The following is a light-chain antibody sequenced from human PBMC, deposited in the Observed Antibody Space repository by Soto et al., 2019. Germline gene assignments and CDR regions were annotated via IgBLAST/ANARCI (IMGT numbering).Light chain of an antibody. CDR3: QQRSNWPPVIT. CDR2: DAS. V-gene: IGKV3-11*01. J-gene: IGKJ5*01. Sequence: EVVLTQSPVTLSLSPGERATLSCRASQSVSSYLAWYQQKPGQAPRLLIYDASNRATGIPARFSGSGSGTDFTLTISSLEPEDFAVYYCQQRSNWPPVITFGQGTRLEIK. CDR1: QSVSSY.